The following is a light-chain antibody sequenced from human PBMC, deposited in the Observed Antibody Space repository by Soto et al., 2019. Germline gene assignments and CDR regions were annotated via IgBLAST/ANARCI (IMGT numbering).Light chain of an antibody. Sequence: QSALTQPPSASGTPGQRVSISCSGSSSNIGSNYVYWYQQLPGTAPKLLIYRNNQRPSGVPDRFSGSKSGTSASLAICGLRSEGEADYYCAAWDDSMSGYVFGTGTKVTVL. V-gene: IGLV1-47*01. CDR1: SSNIGSNY. J-gene: IGLJ1*01. CDR2: RNN. CDR3: AAWDDSMSGYV.